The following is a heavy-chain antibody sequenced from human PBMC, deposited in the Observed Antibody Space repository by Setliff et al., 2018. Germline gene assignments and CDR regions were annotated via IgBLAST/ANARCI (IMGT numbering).Heavy chain of an antibody. J-gene: IGHJ4*02. V-gene: IGHV3-7*01. CDR2: IKQDGSQT. CDR3: ARGRGNYDSTGYFYVPPYFDY. Sequence: GGSLRLSCTGSGFTFEDFAVSWVRQAPGKGLEWVANIKQDGSQTFSVDSLKGRFTFARDNAKKSVFLQVTSLRAEDTAIYYCARGRGNYDSTGYFYVPPYFDYWGQGALVTVSS. CDR1: GFTFEDFA. D-gene: IGHD3-22*01.